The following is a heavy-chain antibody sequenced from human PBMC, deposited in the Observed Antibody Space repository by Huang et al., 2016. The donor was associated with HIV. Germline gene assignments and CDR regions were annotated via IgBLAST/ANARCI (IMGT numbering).Heavy chain of an antibody. D-gene: IGHD3-10*01. Sequence: ELVESGGGPVQPGGSMRLSCAASEPTFNTYAMAWVRQAPGKGLEWVSSISGSGGRENYADSVKGRFTISRDNSRNTLHLQMNSLRGEDTAVYYCARFTLGSFYYGMDVWGQGTTVTVSS. V-gene: IGHV3-23*04. CDR3: ARFTLGSFYYGMDV. J-gene: IGHJ6*02. CDR1: EPTFNTYA. CDR2: ISGSGGRE.